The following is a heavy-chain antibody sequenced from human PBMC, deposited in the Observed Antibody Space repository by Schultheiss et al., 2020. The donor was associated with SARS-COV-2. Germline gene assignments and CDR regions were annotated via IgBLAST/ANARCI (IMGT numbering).Heavy chain of an antibody. CDR2: INQDGSEK. CDR1: GFTFSSYA. V-gene: IGHV3-7*01. D-gene: IGHD3-22*01. Sequence: GGSLRLSCAASGFTFSSYAMSWVRQAPGKGLEWVAHINQDGSEKDYVEAVKGRFTISRDNAKNSLYLQMNSLRAEDTAVYYCASDLYDSSGYYYPDWGQGTLVTVSS. J-gene: IGHJ4*02. CDR3: ASDLYDSSGYYYPD.